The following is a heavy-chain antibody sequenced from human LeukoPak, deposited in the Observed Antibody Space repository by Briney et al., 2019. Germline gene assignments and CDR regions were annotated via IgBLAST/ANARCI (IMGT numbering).Heavy chain of an antibody. J-gene: IGHJ3*02. CDR2: IYTSGST. V-gene: IGHV4-61*02. Sequence: PSQTLSLTCTVSGGSISSGSYYWSWIRQPAGKGLEWIGRIYTSGSTNYNPSLKSRVTISLDTSKNQFSLKLSSVTDADTAVYYCARDSRITMIVVPFDIWGQGTMVTVSS. CDR1: GGSISSGSYY. CDR3: ARDSRITMIVVPFDI. D-gene: IGHD3-22*01.